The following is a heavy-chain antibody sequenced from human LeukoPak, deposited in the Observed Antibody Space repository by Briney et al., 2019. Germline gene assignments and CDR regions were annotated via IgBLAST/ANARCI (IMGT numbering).Heavy chain of an antibody. CDR1: GFTFSTNG. D-gene: IGHD3-9*01. CDR2: IRYHGNEK. V-gene: IGHV3-30*02. Sequence: GGSLRLSCAASGFTFSTNGMHWVRQAPGKGLEWVTYIRYHGNEKYYAESVKGRFTISRDNSKNTLFLQMHSLRAEDTAVYYCVKDFEWSFDYWGQGTLATVSS. CDR3: VKDFEWSFDY. J-gene: IGHJ4*02.